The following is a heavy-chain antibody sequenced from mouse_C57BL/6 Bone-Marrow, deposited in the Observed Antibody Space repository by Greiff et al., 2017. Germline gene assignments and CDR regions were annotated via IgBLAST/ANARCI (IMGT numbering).Heavy chain of an antibody. Sequence: QVQLQQSGAELVRPGASVTLSCKASGYTFTDYEMHWVKQTPVHGLEWIGAIDPETGGTAYNQKFKGKAILTADKSSSTAYMELRSLTSEDAAVYYCSRAMDYWGQGTSVTVSS. CDR3: SRAMDY. V-gene: IGHV1-15*01. CDR2: IDPETGGT. J-gene: IGHJ4*01. CDR1: GYTFTDYE.